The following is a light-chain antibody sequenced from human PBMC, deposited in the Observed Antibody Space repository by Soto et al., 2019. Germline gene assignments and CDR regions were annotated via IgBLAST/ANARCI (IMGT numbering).Light chain of an antibody. Sequence: EIVLTQSPGTLSLSPGERATLSCRASQSVSSSYLAWYQQKPGKAPRLLIYGASNRATGIPDRFSGSGSGTDFTLTISRLEPEAFSVYFCQHYNNSPEYTFGHGTKLEIK. V-gene: IGKV3-20*01. CDR2: GAS. CDR1: QSVSSSY. CDR3: QHYNNSPEYT. J-gene: IGKJ2*01.